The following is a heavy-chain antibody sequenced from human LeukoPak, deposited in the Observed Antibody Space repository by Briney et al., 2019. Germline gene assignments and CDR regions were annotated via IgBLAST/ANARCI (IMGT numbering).Heavy chain of an antibody. CDR2: IIPIFGTA. Sequence: SVKVSCKASGGTFSSYAISWVRQAPGQGLEWIGGIIPIFGTANYAQKFQGRVTITPDESTRTAYMELSSLRSEDTAVYYCAGRGVVVPAAPDYWGQGTLVTVSS. J-gene: IGHJ4*02. D-gene: IGHD2-2*01. V-gene: IGHV1-69*13. CDR1: GGTFSSYA. CDR3: AGRGVVVPAAPDY.